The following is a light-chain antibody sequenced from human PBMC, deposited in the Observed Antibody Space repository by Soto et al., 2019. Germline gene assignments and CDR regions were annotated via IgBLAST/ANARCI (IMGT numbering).Light chain of an antibody. J-gene: IGKJ2*01. CDR2: GAP. CDR1: QSGSSN. CDR3: QQYNNWPPRT. Sequence: EIVMTQSLATLSVSPGERATLSCRASQSGSSNFACYQQIPGQAPRLLIYGAPTRATGIPARFSGSGSGTEFTLTISSLQSEDFAVYYCQQYNNWPPRTFGQGTKLEIK. V-gene: IGKV3D-15*01.